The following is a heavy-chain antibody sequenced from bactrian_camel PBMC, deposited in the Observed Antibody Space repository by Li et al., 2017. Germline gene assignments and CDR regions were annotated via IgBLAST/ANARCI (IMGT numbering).Heavy chain of an antibody. Sequence: HVQLVESGGGSVQAGGSLRLSCEPRGNGYTYGTYCMGWFRQAPGTERKGVATIDGDGRTNYDDSVKGRFTISLENAENTVYLQMDNLKPEDTAMYYCAAGPDVGREKHLTADQVLSIRRNNFWGQGTQVTVS. CDR3: AAGPDVGREKHLTADQVLSIRRNNF. CDR2: IDGDGRT. D-gene: IGHD3*01. V-gene: IGHV3S53*01. J-gene: IGHJ4*01. CDR1: GNGYTYGTYC.